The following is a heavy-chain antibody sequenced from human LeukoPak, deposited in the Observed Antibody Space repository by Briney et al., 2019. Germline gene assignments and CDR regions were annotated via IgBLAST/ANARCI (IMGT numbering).Heavy chain of an antibody. CDR2: IYYSGST. D-gene: IGHD5-24*01. CDR1: GGSISSYY. Sequence: SETLSLTCTVSGGSISSYYWSWIRQPPGKGLEWIGYIYYSGSTNYNPSLKSRVTISVDTSKNQFSLKLSSVTAADTAVYYCARLGLEGYFDYWGQGTLSPSPQ. CDR3: ARLGLEGYFDY. V-gene: IGHV4-59*08. J-gene: IGHJ4*02.